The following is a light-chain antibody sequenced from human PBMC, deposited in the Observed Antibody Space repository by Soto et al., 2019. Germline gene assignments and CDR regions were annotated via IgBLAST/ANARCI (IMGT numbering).Light chain of an antibody. J-gene: IGLJ2*01. CDR3: SSYAGSNMVV. V-gene: IGLV2-8*01. CDR1: SSDIGGYNS. CDR2: EVN. Sequence: QSALTQPPSASGSPGQSVTISCTGTSSDIGGYNSVSWYQQHPGKAPRLMIYEVNKRPSGVPDRFSGSKSGYTASLTVSGLQTEDEADYYCSSYAGSNMVVFGGGTKLTVL.